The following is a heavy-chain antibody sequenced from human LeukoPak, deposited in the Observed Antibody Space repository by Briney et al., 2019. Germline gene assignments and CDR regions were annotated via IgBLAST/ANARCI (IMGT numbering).Heavy chain of an antibody. CDR3: ASDPLVATGYFDY. Sequence: SVKVSCKASGGTFSSYAISWVRQAPGQGLEWMGRIIPIFGTASYAQKFQGRVTITTDESTSTAYMELSSLRSEDTAVYYCASDPLVATGYFDYWGQGTLVTVSS. J-gene: IGHJ4*02. CDR1: GGTFSSYA. D-gene: IGHD5-12*01. V-gene: IGHV1-69*05. CDR2: IIPIFGTA.